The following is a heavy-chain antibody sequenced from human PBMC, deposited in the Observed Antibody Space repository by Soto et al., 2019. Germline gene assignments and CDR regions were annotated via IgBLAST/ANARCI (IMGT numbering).Heavy chain of an antibody. J-gene: IGHJ6*02. CDR2: IIPIFGPA. D-gene: IGHD6-6*01. CDR1: GGTFSSHS. CDR3: ARSPRSSSSRTTEYYYYYGMDV. Sequence: SVKVSCKSSGGTFSSHSINWVRQAPGQGLEWMGGIIPIFGPANFAKKFQGRVTITADESTTTAYLQWSSLKASDTAMYYCARSPRSSSSRTTEYYYYYGMDVWGQGTTVTVSS. V-gene: IGHV1-69*13.